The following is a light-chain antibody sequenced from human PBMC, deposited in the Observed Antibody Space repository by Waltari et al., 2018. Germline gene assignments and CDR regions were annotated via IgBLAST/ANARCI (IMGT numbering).Light chain of an antibody. J-gene: IGLJ1*01. CDR2: EAT. CDR3: YSSDSTGLRV. V-gene: IGLV3-10*01. Sequence: YELTQPPSLSVSPGQTARITCSGHELPRKYAYWFQQKSGQAPRLVMYEATKRPSGIPGGFSGSSSGRVATLTITGAQVDDEADYYCYSSDSTGLRVFGGGTTVVVL. CDR1: ELPRKY.